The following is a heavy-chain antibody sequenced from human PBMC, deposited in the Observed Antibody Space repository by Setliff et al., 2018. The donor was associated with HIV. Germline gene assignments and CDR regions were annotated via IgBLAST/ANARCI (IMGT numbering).Heavy chain of an antibody. V-gene: IGHV3-72*01. CDR2: ARDKANGYTT. CDR3: VRVTGYGWFDP. D-gene: IGHD2-15*01. CDR1: GFTFNNAW. Sequence: GGSLRLSCAASGFTFNNAWMTWVRQAPGKGLEWVGRARDKANGYTTEYAASVKGRFTISRDDSENSLYLQMNGLKTEDTAVYYCVRVTGYGWFDPWGQGTLVTVSS. J-gene: IGHJ5*02.